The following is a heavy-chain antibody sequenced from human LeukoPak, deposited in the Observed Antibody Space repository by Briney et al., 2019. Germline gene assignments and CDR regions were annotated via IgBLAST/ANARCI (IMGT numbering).Heavy chain of an antibody. CDR2: IYYSGST. CDR3: ARHEYSSGWPPEGAFDI. D-gene: IGHD6-19*01. V-gene: IGHV4-39*01. Sequence: NSSETLSLTCTVSGGYISSSSYYWGWIRQPPGKGLEWIGSIYYSGSTYYNPSLKSRVTISVDTSKNQFSLKLSSVTAADTAVYYCARHEYSSGWPPEGAFDIWGQGTMVTVSS. CDR1: GGYISSSSYY. J-gene: IGHJ3*02.